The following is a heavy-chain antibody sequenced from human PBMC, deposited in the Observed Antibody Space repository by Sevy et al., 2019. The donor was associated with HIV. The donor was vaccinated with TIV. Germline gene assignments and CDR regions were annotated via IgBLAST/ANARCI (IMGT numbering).Heavy chain of an antibody. CDR2: FDRTDIT. Sequence: SGFLRLSCEASGFTLSSYTMNCVRQSPEKGLEWVATFDRTDITHYADSVKGRFIIARDTAKNSLFLQMNSLRDHDTAMYFCVRDERSIASHFDYWGRGTLVFVSS. D-gene: IGHD2-21*01. J-gene: IGHJ4*02. V-gene: IGHV3-48*02. CDR1: GFTLSSYT. CDR3: VRDERSIASHFDY.